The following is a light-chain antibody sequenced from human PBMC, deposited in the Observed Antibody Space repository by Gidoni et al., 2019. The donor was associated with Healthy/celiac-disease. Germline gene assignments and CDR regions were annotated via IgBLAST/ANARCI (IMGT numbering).Light chain of an antibody. V-gene: IGLV1-40*01. CDR1: SSNIGAGYD. CDR2: GNS. Sequence: QSVLTQPPSVSGAPGQSVTISCTGSSSNIGAGYDVHWYQQLPGTAPKLLIYGNSKRPSGVPDRFSGSKSGTSASLAITGLQAEDEADYYCQSYDSSLSGYWVFGGGTKLTVL. CDR3: QSYDSSLSGYWV. J-gene: IGLJ3*02.